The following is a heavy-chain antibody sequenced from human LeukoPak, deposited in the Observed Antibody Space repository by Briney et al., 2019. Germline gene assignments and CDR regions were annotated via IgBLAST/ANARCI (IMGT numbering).Heavy chain of an antibody. J-gene: IGHJ5*02. CDR3: ARAATVTAESAFGS. CDR1: GFTFSSYG. Sequence: GGSLRLSCAASGFTFSSYGMSWVRQAPGKGLEWVSAISGSGGSTYYADSVKGRFTISRDNSKHTLYLQMGSLRTEDMAVYYCARAATVTAESAFGSWGQGTLVTVSS. V-gene: IGHV3-23*01. CDR2: ISGSGGST. D-gene: IGHD4-17*01.